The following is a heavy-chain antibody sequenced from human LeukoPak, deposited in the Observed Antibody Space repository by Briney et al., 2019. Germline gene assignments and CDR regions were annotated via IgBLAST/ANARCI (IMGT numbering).Heavy chain of an antibody. Sequence: GGSLRLSCAASGFTYSSYAMSWVRQAPGKGLEWVSAISGSGGSTYYADSVKGRFTISRDNSKNTLYLQMNSLRAEDTAVYYCAKLPYSSSSVSYFDYWGQGTLVTVSS. V-gene: IGHV3-23*01. CDR2: ISGSGGST. CDR1: GFTYSSYA. J-gene: IGHJ4*02. CDR3: AKLPYSSSSVSYFDY. D-gene: IGHD6-6*01.